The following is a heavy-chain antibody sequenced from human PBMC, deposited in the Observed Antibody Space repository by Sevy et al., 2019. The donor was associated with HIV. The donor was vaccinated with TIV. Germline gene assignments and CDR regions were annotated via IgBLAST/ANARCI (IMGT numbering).Heavy chain of an antibody. CDR3: AGEHGGYPTFDY. V-gene: IGHV4-59*01. CDR1: GGSITIYY. D-gene: IGHD4-17*01. CDR2: IYYSGST. J-gene: IGHJ4*02. Sequence: SETLSLTCTVSGGSITIYYWSWIRQPPGKGLEWIGYIYYSGSTNYNPSLKSRVTISVDTSKNQFSLKLSSVTAADTAVYYCAGEHGGYPTFDYWGQGTLVTVSS.